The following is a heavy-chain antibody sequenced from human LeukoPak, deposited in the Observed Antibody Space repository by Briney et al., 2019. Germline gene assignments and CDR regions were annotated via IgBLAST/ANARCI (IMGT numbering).Heavy chain of an antibody. CDR2: MNPNNINT. Sequence: ASVNVSCKASGYTFTSYDINWVRQATGQGLEWMGWMNPNNINTGYAQKFQGRVTMTRNTSISTAYMELSSLRSEDTAVYYCARDRTDGYGGGYWFDPWGQGTLVTVSS. V-gene: IGHV1-8*01. J-gene: IGHJ5*02. CDR1: GYTFTSYD. CDR3: ARDRTDGYGGGYWFDP. D-gene: IGHD5-18*01.